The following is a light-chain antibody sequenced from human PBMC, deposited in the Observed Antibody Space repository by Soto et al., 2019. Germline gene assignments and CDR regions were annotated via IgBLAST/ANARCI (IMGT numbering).Light chain of an antibody. V-gene: IGKV1-5*01. J-gene: IGKJ1*01. CDR3: QQYNRYSPWT. Sequence: DIQMTQSHSTLSASVGYRVTITCRASQSISSWWAWSQQKPGKAPKLLIDDASSLESGVPSRFSGSGPGTEFTLNISSLQPDDFATYYCQQYNRYSPWTFGQGTKVEIK. CDR1: QSISSW. CDR2: DAS.